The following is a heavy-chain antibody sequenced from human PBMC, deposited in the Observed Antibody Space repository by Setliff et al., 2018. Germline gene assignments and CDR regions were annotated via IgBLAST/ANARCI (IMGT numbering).Heavy chain of an antibody. V-gene: IGHV4-4*09. D-gene: IGHD3-3*01. CDR3: ARLSGFLYMDV. CDR1: GGAVSGDY. CDR2: IYTSWST. J-gene: IGHJ6*03. Sequence: PSETLSLTCSVSGGAVSGDYWTWIRQPPGKGLEYIGQIYTSWSTIYNPSLKSRVTMSVDTSTNQFSLDLSSVTAADTAVYYCARLSGFLYMDVWGKGTTVTVSS.